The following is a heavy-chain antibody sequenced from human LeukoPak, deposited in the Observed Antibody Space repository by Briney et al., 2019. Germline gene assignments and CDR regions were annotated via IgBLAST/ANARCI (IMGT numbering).Heavy chain of an antibody. D-gene: IGHD2-15*01. CDR3: ARETFVVVVAARQVEYGMDV. Sequence: SETLSLTCAVYGGSFSGYYWSWIRLPPGKGLEWIGEINHSGSTNYNPSLKSRVTISVDTSKNQFSLKLSSVTAADTAVYYCARETFVVVVAARQVEYGMDVWGQGTTVTVSS. CDR2: INHSGST. CDR1: GGSFSGYY. J-gene: IGHJ6*02. V-gene: IGHV4-34*01.